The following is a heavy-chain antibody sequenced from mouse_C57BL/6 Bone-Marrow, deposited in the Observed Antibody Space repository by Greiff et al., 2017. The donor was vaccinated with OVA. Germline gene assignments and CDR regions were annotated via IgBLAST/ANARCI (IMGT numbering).Heavy chain of an antibody. V-gene: IGHV6-3*01. J-gene: IGHJ3*01. CDR1: GFTFSNYW. D-gene: IGHD3-2*02. CDR3: TGGTAQAIPFAY. CDR2: IRLKSDNYAT. Sequence: DVKLVESGGGLVQPGGSMKLSCVASGFTFSNYWMNWVRQSPEKGLEWVAQIRLKSDNYATHYAESVKGRFTISRDDSKSSVYLQMNNLRAEDTGIYYCTGGTAQAIPFAYWGQGTLVTVSA.